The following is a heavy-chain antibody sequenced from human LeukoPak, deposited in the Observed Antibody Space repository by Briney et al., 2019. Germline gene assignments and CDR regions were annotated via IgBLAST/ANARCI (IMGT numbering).Heavy chain of an antibody. Sequence: LTGGSRRLSCAASGFTFISYGMHWVRQAPAKGLDGVPVIWYEGINNYYADSVKGRFTISRDNSKNTLYLQMNSLRAEDTAVYYCAKVAAAAGTTNYDPPALEYYYMDVWGKGTTVTVSS. V-gene: IGHV3-33*06. CDR2: IWYEGINN. CDR1: GFTFISYG. J-gene: IGHJ6*03. CDR3: AKVAAAAGTTNYDPPALEYYYMDV. D-gene: IGHD6-13*01.